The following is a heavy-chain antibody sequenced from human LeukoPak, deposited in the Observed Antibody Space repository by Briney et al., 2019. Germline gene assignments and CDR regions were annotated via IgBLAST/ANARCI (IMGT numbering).Heavy chain of an antibody. V-gene: IGHV6-1*01. D-gene: IGHD2-2*01. Sequence: SQTLSLTCAISGDSVSSNSAAWNWIRQSPSRGLEWLGRTYYRSKWYNDYAVSVKSRITINPDTSKNQFSLQLNSVTPEDTAVYYCARERRGRYCSSTSCPRSPLFDYWGQGTLVTVSS. J-gene: IGHJ4*02. CDR2: TYYRSKWYN. CDR3: ARERRGRYCSSTSCPRSPLFDY. CDR1: GDSVSSNSAA.